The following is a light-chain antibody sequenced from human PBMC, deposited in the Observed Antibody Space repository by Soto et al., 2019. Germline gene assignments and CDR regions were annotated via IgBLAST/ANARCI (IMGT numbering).Light chain of an antibody. J-gene: IGKJ1*01. CDR2: GAS. CDR3: QQYNNWLRTWT. Sequence: EIVMTQSPATLSVSPGGRATLSCRASQSISDTLAWYQQKPGQAPRLLIYGASRRATGFPARFSGSGSGTDFTLTISSLQSEDFAVYYCQQYNNWLRTWTFGQGTKVNIK. V-gene: IGKV3-15*01. CDR1: QSISDT.